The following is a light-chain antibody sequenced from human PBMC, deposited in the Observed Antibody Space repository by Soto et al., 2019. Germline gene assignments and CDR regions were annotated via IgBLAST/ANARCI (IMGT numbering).Light chain of an antibody. V-gene: IGLV1-44*01. CDR3: AAWDDSLNGGV. CDR1: SSNIGSNV. J-gene: IGLJ3*02. Sequence: QAVVTQPPSASGTPGQGVTISCSGSSSNIGSNVVNWYQHLPGTAPKLLIYSNNHRPSGVPDRFSGSKSGTSASLAISGLQSEDEADFYCAAWDDSLNGGVFGGGTKLTVL. CDR2: SNN.